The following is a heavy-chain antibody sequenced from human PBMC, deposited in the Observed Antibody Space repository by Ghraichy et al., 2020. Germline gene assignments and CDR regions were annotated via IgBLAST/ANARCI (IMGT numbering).Heavy chain of an antibody. J-gene: IGHJ4*02. CDR3: AREHWSFNY. CDR2: IKEDGSEK. CDR1: GFAFTAFS. V-gene: IGHV3-7*03. Sequence: GGSLRLSCAASGFAFTAFSLSWVRQPPGKGLEWVAHIKEDGSEKYYVGPVKGRFTISRDNAKNSLYLQMNSLRAEDTAVYYCAREHWSFNYWGQGTLVTVSS. D-gene: IGHD2-8*02.